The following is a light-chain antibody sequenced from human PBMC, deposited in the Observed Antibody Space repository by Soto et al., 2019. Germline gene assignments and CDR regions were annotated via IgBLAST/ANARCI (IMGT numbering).Light chain of an antibody. CDR2: EVS. CDR1: SSDVGGYNY. J-gene: IGLJ3*02. CDR3: SSYTSRSTLV. Sequence: QSALTQPASVSGSPGQSITISCTGTSSDVGGYNYVSWYQQHPGKAPKLMIYEVSNRPSGVSNRFSGSKSGNTASLTISGLQAEEEADYYCSSYTSRSTLVFGGGTQLTVL. V-gene: IGLV2-14*01.